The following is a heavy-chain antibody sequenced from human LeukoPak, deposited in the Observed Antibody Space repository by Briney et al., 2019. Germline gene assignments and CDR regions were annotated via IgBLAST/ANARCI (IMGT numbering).Heavy chain of an antibody. J-gene: IGHJ5*02. CDR2: MNPNSGNT. D-gene: IGHD3-9*01. CDR1: GYTFTSYD. V-gene: IGHV1-8*01. CDR3: ARGARETYDIWPRPKTSNWFDP. Sequence: ASVKVSCKASGYTFTSYDINWVRQATGQGLEWMGWMNPNSGNTGYAQKFQGRVTMTRNTSISTAYMELSSLRSADTAVYYCARGARETYDIWPRPKTSNWFDPWGQGTLVTVSS.